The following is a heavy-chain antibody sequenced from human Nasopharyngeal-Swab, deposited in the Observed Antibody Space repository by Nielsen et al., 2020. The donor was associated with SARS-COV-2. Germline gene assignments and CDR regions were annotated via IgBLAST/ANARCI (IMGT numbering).Heavy chain of an antibody. Sequence: GESLKISCAASGFTFSDYYMSWIRQAPGKGLEWVSYISSTSTYTNYADSVKGRFTISRDNAKNSLYLQMNTLRTEDTAVYYCARQGDCSGGRCPGGVDCWGQGTLVTVSS. CDR3: ARQGDCSGGRCPGGVDC. CDR1: GFTFSDYY. CDR2: ISSTSTYT. D-gene: IGHD2-15*01. V-gene: IGHV3-11*03. J-gene: IGHJ4*02.